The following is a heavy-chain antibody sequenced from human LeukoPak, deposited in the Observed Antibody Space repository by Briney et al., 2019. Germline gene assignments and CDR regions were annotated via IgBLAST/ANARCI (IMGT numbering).Heavy chain of an antibody. CDR1: GFTFSSYA. V-gene: IGHV3-11*01. J-gene: IGHJ4*02. Sequence: GGSLRLSCAASGFTFSSYAMSWIRQAPGKGLEWVSYISSSGSTIYYADSVKGRFTISRDNAKNSLYLQMNSLRAEDTAVYYCAREGGDDSSGYYYFDYWGQGTLVTVSS. CDR3: AREGGDDSSGYYYFDY. CDR2: ISSSGSTI. D-gene: IGHD3-22*01.